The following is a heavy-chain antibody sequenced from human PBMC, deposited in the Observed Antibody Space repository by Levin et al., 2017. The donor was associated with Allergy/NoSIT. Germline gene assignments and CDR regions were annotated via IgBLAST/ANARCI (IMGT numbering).Heavy chain of an antibody. D-gene: IGHD6-19*01. CDR3: ARRRIAVAGTAEYFQH. V-gene: IGHV4-34*01. J-gene: IGHJ1*01. CDR1: GGSFSGYY. Sequence: ESLKISCAVYGGSFSGYYWSWIRQPPGKGLEWIGEINHSGSTNYNPSLKSRVTISVDTSKNQFSLKLSSVTAADTAVYYCARRRIAVAGTAEYFQHWGQGTLVTVSS. CDR2: INHSGST.